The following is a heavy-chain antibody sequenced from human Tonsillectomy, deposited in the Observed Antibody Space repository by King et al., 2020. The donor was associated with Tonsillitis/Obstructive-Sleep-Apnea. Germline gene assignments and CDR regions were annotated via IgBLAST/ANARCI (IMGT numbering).Heavy chain of an antibody. V-gene: IGHV3-53*01. Sequence: QLVQSGGGLIQPGGSLRLSCAVSGFTVSSNYMSWVRQAPGKGLEWVSVIYSGGGTYYADSVKGRFTISRDNSKNTLYIQLNSLRAEDTAVYYCGGGYYYGSGSPRIDYCGQGTLVTVSS. J-gene: IGHJ4*02. CDR3: GGGYYYGSGSPRIDY. CDR2: IYSGGGT. D-gene: IGHD3-10*01. CDR1: GFTVSSNY.